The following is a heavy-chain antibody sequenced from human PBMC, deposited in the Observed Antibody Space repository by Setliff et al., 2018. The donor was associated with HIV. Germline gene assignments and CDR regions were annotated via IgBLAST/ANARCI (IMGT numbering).Heavy chain of an antibody. CDR3: ARETIWSGHSYFDY. D-gene: IGHD3-3*01. V-gene: IGHV3-7*03. Sequence: GGSLRLSCAASGFAFSTYAMSWVRQAPGKGLEWVANIKQDGSEKNYVDSVKGRITISRDNAKNSVYLQMNSLRAEDTAVYYCARETIWSGHSYFDYWGQGTRVTVSS. CDR1: GFAFSTYA. CDR2: IKQDGSEK. J-gene: IGHJ4*02.